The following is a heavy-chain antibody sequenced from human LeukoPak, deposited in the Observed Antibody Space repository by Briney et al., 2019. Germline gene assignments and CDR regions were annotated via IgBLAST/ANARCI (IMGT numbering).Heavy chain of an antibody. V-gene: IGHV3-30*18. D-gene: IGHD3-10*01. J-gene: IGHJ4*02. CDR2: ISYDGSNK. CDR3: AKGTLLYGSGSYFLDY. CDR1: GSTFSSYG. Sequence: PGGSLRLSCAASGSTFSSYGMHWVRQAPGKGLEWVAVISYDGSNKYYADSVKGRFTISRDNSKNTLYLQMNSLRAEDTAVYYCAKGTLLYGSGSYFLDYWGQGTLVTVSS.